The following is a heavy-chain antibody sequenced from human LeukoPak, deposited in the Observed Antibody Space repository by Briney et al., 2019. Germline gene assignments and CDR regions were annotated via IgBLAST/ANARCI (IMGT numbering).Heavy chain of an antibody. CDR1: GFTFRSHA. CDR3: AKDFRIGYSAHFDY. CDR2: IYENGGTT. J-gene: IGHJ4*02. D-gene: IGHD2-21*01. V-gene: IGHV3-23*01. Sequence: GGSLRLPCVGSGFTFRSHAMSWVRQAPERGLEFVSGIYENGGTTYYADSVKGRFSISRDNSKNTLYLQMDSLRGEDTAVYYCAKDFRIGYSAHFDYWGQGALVTVSS.